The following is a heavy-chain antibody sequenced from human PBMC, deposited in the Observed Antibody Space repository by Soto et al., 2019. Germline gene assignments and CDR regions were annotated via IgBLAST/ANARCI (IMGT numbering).Heavy chain of an antibody. V-gene: IGHV3-7*01. J-gene: IGHJ5*02. CDR1: GFTFSGYW. Sequence: GGSLRLSCAASGFTFSGYWMSWVRQAPGKGLEWVANINEDGTEKYHVDSVKGRFTISRGNAKNFMYLQMNSLRAEDTAMYYCARPRYCGNGLCYWFDPWGQGTLVTVSS. CDR3: ARPRYCGNGLCYWFDP. CDR2: INEDGTEK. D-gene: IGHD2-8*01.